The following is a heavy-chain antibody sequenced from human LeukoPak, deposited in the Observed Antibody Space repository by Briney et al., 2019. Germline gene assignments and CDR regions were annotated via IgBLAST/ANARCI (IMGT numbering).Heavy chain of an antibody. Sequence: SETLSLTCTVSGGSISSYYWSWIRQPPGKGLEWIGYIYYSGSTNYNPSLKSRVTISVDTSKNQFSLKLSSVTAADTAVYYCARASMVRGVIRAPSWGQGTLVTVSS. CDR1: GGSISSYY. CDR3: ARASMVRGVIRAPS. D-gene: IGHD3-10*01. V-gene: IGHV4-59*01. CDR2: IYYSGST. J-gene: IGHJ4*02.